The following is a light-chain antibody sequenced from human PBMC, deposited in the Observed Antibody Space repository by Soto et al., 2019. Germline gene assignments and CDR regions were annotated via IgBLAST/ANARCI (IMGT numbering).Light chain of an antibody. CDR2: DVS. J-gene: IGLJ2*01. V-gene: IGLV2-14*01. CDR1: SSDVGGYNY. CDR3: SSYTGSNTPVV. Sequence: QSALTQPASVSGSPGQSITISCTGTSSDVGGYNYVSWYQQHPGKAPHLIIFDVSNRPSGVSNRFSGSKSGNSASLTISGLQAEDEADYYCSSYTGSNTPVVFGGGTQLTVL.